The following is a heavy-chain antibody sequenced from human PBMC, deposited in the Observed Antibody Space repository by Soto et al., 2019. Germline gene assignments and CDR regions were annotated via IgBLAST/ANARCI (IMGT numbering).Heavy chain of an antibody. CDR1: GGSISSYY. CDR3: ARGGAPYYYGMDV. D-gene: IGHD1-26*01. Sequence: PSETLSLTCAGSGGSISSYYWSWIRQPAGKGLEWIGRIYTSGSTNYNPSLKSRVTMSVDTSKNQFSLKLSSVTAADTTVYYCARGGAPYYYGMDVWGQGTTVTVS. CDR2: IYTSGST. V-gene: IGHV4-4*07. J-gene: IGHJ6*02.